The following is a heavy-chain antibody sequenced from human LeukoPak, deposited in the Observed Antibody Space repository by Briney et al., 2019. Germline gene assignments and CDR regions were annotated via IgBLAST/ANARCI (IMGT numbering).Heavy chain of an antibody. J-gene: IGHJ3*02. D-gene: IGHD6-19*01. V-gene: IGHV1-69*06. Sequence: SVKVSCKASGGTFSSYAISWVRQAPGQGLEWMGGIIPIFGTANYAQKFQGRVTITADKFTSTAYMELSSLRSEDTAVYYCARDHSGWYRDAFDIWGQGTMVTVSS. CDR1: GGTFSSYA. CDR2: IIPIFGTA. CDR3: ARDHSGWYRDAFDI.